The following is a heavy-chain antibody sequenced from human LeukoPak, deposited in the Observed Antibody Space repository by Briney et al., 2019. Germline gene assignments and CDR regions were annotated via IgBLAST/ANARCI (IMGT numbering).Heavy chain of an antibody. CDR2: IYHSGST. CDR3: ARDPDRDGYNHYFDY. J-gene: IGHJ4*02. Sequence: SETLSLTCTVSGYSISSDNYWGWIRQPPGKGLEWIGSIYHSGSTYYNPSLKGRVSISVDTSKNQFSLKLSSVTAADTAVYYCARDPDRDGYNHYFDYWGQGTLVTVSS. D-gene: IGHD5-24*01. V-gene: IGHV4-38-2*02. CDR1: GYSISSDNY.